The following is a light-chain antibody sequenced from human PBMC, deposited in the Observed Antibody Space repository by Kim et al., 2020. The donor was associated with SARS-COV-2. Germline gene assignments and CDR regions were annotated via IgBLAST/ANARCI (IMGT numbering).Light chain of an antibody. V-gene: IGKV1-16*01. J-gene: IGKJ5*01. CDR2: DVS. CDR3: QQYKSYPIT. Sequence: DIQMTQSPSSLSASVGDRVTITCRASQDIDNFLGWFQQKPGKAPKSLIYDVSSLQSGVPSRFSGNGSGTDFTLTISSLQPEDFVTYYCQQYKSYPITFGQGTRLEIK. CDR1: QDIDNF.